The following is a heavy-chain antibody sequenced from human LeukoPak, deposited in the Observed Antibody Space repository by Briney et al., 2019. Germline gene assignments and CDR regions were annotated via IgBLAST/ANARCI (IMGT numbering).Heavy chain of an antibody. D-gene: IGHD3-10*01. J-gene: IGHJ4*02. CDR1: GGTFSSYA. CDR2: IIPIFGTA. Sequence: GASVKVSCKASGGTFSSYAISWVRQAPGQGLEWMGGIIPIFGTANYAQKFQGRVTITADESTSTAYMELSSLRSEDTAVYYCARDTMVRGAYFDYWGQGTLVTVSS. CDR3: ARDTMVRGAYFDY. V-gene: IGHV1-69*13.